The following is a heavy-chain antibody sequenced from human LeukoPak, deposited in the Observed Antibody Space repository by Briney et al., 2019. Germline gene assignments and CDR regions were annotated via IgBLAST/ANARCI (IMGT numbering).Heavy chain of an antibody. CDR3: ARVLSGSNFDY. Sequence: SETLSLTCTVSGYSISSGYYWGWIRQPPGKGLEWIGSIYHSGSTYYNPSLKSRVTISLDKPKNQFSLKLSSVTAADTAVYYCARVLSGSNFDYWGQGTLVTVSS. V-gene: IGHV4-38-2*02. D-gene: IGHD3-22*01. J-gene: IGHJ4*02. CDR1: GYSISSGYY. CDR2: IYHSGST.